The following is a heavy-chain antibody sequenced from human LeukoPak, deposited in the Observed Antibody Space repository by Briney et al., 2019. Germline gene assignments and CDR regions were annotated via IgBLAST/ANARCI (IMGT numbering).Heavy chain of an antibody. V-gene: IGHV3-30*04. CDR2: ISYDGSNE. J-gene: IGHJ4*02. CDR1: GFTFSSYA. Sequence: PGRSLRLSCAASGFTFSSYAMHWVRQAPGKGLEWGAVISYDGSNEYYADSVKGRFTISRDNSKNTLYLQMNSLRAEDTAVYYCAKQSRYGSGSYEVDYWGQGTLVTVSS. CDR3: AKQSRYGSGSYEVDY. D-gene: IGHD3-10*01.